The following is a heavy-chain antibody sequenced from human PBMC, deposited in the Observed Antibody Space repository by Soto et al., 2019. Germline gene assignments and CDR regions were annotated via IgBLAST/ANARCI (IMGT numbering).Heavy chain of an antibody. CDR1: GGTFSSYA. V-gene: IGHV1-69*13. CDR2: IIPIFGTA. D-gene: IGHD2-15*01. J-gene: IGHJ4*02. Sequence: SVKVSCKASGGTFSSYAISWVRQAPGQGLEWMGGIIPIFGTANYAQKFQGRVTITADESTSTAYMELSSLRSEDTAVYYCASPYCSGGSCYSWGFDYWGQGTLVTVS. CDR3: ASPYCSGGSCYSWGFDY.